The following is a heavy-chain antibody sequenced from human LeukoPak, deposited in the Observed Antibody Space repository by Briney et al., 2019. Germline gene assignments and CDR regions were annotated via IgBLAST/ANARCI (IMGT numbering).Heavy chain of an antibody. Sequence: PSETLSLTCSVSGDSIRNYYWSWIRQPAGKGPEWIGRCHTSGSTNYNPSLKTRVTMSVDTSKNQFSLRLSSVTAADTAVYYCAREGTYCSRTSCYDSFLDYWGQGTLVTVSS. V-gene: IGHV4-4*07. J-gene: IGHJ4*02. D-gene: IGHD2-2*01. CDR2: CHTSGST. CDR3: AREGTYCSRTSCYDSFLDY. CDR1: GDSIRNYY.